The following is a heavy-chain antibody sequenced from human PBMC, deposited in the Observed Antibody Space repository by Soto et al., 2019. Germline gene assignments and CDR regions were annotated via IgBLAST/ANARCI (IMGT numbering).Heavy chain of an antibody. CDR1: GGSISSYY. Sequence: SETLSLTCTVSGGSISSYYWSWIRQPAGKGLEWIGRIYTSGSTNYNPSLKSRVTMSVDTSKNQFSLKLGSVTAADTAVYYCARIYGSGDFHGGYYGMDVWGQGTTVTVSS. J-gene: IGHJ6*02. CDR3: ARIYGSGDFHGGYYGMDV. D-gene: IGHD3-10*01. V-gene: IGHV4-4*07. CDR2: IYTSGST.